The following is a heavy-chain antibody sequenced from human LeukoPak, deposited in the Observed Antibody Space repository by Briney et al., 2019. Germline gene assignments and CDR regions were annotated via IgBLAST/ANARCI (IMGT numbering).Heavy chain of an antibody. CDR2: IIPIFGTA. CDR3: ARDVPSGVMVRGGLPYYFDY. V-gene: IGHV1-69*13. D-gene: IGHD3-10*01. J-gene: IGHJ4*02. Sequence: ASVKVFCKASGGTFSSYAISWVRQAPGQGLEWMGGIIPIFGTANYAQKFQGRVTITADESTSTAYMELSSLRSEDTAVYYCARDVPSGVMVRGGLPYYFDYWGQGTLSPSPQ. CDR1: GGTFSSYA.